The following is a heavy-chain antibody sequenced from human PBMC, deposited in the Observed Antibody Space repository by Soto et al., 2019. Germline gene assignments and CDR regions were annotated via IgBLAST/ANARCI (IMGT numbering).Heavy chain of an antibody. CDR3: ARTVLGPDLLADSFVDYYYYMDV. J-gene: IGHJ6*03. Sequence: QVQLQESGPGLVGPSETLSLTCTVSGGSISNFYWSWIRQPPGKGLEWIGYVYYTGSTSYNPSLKRRVTFSADSSRGQFSLRLNSVTAADTAVYYCARTVLGPDLLADSFVDYYYYMDVWGQGTTVTVSS. V-gene: IGHV4-59*08. D-gene: IGHD3-9*01. CDR2: VYYTGST. CDR1: GGSISNFY.